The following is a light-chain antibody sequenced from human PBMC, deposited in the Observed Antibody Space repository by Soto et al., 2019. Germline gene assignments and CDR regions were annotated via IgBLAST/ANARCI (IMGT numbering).Light chain of an antibody. V-gene: IGKV1-9*01. CDR2: AAS. J-gene: IGKJ2*01. Sequence: IQLTQSPSSLSASLGDRATISCRASHGISSYLAWYQQKPGQAPKLLIYAASTLQSGVPSRFSGSGSGTDFILTISSLQHADDAAYYCQQLNSYSSYTFGQGTKLEIK. CDR1: HGISSY. CDR3: QQLNSYSSYT.